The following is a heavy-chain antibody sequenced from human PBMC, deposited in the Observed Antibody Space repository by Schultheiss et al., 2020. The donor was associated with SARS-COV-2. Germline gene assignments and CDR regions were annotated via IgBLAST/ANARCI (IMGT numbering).Heavy chain of an antibody. CDR1: GGTFSSYA. D-gene: IGHD3-22*01. CDR3: ASHGYYDSSGYYYHDY. V-gene: IGHV1-69*13. CDR2: IIPIFGTA. J-gene: IGHJ4*02. Sequence: SVKVSCKASGGTFSSYAISWVRQAPGQGLEWMGGIIPIFGTANYAQKFQGRVTITADESTSTAYMELSSLRSEDTAVYYCASHGYYDSSGYYYHDYWGQGTLVTVSS.